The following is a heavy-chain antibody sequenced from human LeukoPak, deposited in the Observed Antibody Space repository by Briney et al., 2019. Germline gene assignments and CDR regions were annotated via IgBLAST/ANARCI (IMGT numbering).Heavy chain of an antibody. CDR3: ASRNDILTGYVFDF. CDR1: GGSISSGVSY. V-gene: IGHV4-31*03. CDR2: IYYSGSS. J-gene: IGHJ4*02. D-gene: IGHD3-9*01. Sequence: SETLSLTCTVSGGSISSGVSYWSWIRQHPGKGLEWIAYIYYSGSSSYNPSLKSRVTISVDTSKNQFSLKLTSVTAADTAVYYCASRNDILTGYVFDFWGQGTLVTVSS.